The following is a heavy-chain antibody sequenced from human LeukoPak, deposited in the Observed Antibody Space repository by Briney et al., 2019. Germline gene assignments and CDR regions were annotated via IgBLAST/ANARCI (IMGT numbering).Heavy chain of an antibody. V-gene: IGHV1-46*01. D-gene: IGHD1-26*01. CDR1: GYTFTSYY. Sequence: ASVKVSCKASGYTFTSYYMHWVRQAPGQGLEWMGIINPSGGSTSYAQKFQGRVTMTRDTSTSTVYMELSSLRSEDTAVYCCARDQAGVTTPIPWFDPWGQGTLVTVSS. CDR2: INPSGGST. J-gene: IGHJ5*02. CDR3: ARDQAGVTTPIPWFDP.